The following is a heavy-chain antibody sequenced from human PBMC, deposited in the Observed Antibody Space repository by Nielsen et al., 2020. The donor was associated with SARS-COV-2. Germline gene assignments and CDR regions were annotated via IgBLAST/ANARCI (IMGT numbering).Heavy chain of an antibody. CDR1: GYTFTSYG. Sequence: ASVKVSCKASGYTFTSYGISWVRQATGQGLEWMGWMNPNSGNTGYAQKFQGRVTMTRNTSISTAYMELSSLRSEDTAVYYCARGHHCTNGVCHLYYFDYWGQGTLVTVSS. CDR2: MNPNSGNT. J-gene: IGHJ4*02. D-gene: IGHD2-8*01. CDR3: ARGHHCTNGVCHLYYFDY. V-gene: IGHV1-8*02.